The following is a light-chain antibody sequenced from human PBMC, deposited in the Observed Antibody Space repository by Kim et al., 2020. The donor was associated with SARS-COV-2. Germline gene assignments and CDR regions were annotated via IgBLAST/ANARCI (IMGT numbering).Light chain of an antibody. Sequence: SIGDRVTITCPASQGISNYLAWYQQKPGKAPKFLIYAASTLASGVPSRFSGSGSGTEFSLTISSLQPEDFATYYCQQLKSHPPITFGQGTRLEIK. CDR3: QQLKSHPPIT. J-gene: IGKJ5*01. CDR2: AAS. CDR1: QGISNY. V-gene: IGKV1-9*01.